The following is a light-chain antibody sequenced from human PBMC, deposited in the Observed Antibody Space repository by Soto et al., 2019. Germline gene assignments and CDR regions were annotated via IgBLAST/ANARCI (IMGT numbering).Light chain of an antibody. CDR1: QTITNW. Sequence: DIQMTQSPSPLSSSVGDRVTITCRARQTITNWLAWYQQKPGKAPKLLISQASNLESGVPSRFSGSGSGTEFTLTISSLQPDDFATYYCQQYYSYSRTWTFGQGTKVDIK. CDR2: QAS. V-gene: IGKV1-5*03. CDR3: QQYYSYSRTWT. J-gene: IGKJ1*01.